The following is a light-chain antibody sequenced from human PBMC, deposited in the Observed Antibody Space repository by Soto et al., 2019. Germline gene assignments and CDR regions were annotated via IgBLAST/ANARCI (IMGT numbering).Light chain of an antibody. V-gene: IGLV2-14*01. Sequence: QSALTQPASVSGCPGQSITISCTGTSSDVGGYNYVSWYQQHPGKAPKLMIYDVSNRPSGVSNRFSGSKSGNTASLTISGLQAEDGADYYCSSYTSSSTLVFGTVTKVTVL. CDR1: SSDVGGYNY. J-gene: IGLJ1*01. CDR3: SSYTSSSTLV. CDR2: DVS.